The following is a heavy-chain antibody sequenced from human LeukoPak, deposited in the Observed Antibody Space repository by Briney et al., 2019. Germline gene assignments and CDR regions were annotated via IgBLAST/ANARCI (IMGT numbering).Heavy chain of an antibody. D-gene: IGHD2/OR15-2a*01. CDR2: ISGSGGNT. CDR3: AKDERDYFHYYYYMDV. V-gene: IGHV3-23*01. CDR1: GFTFNNYA. J-gene: IGHJ6*03. Sequence: PGGSLRLSCAASGFTFNNYAMSWVRQAPGKRPEWVSTISGSGGNTYYADSVKGRFTISRDNSKNTLYLQMNSLRAEDTAVYYCAKDERDYFHYYYYMDVWGKGTTVTVSS.